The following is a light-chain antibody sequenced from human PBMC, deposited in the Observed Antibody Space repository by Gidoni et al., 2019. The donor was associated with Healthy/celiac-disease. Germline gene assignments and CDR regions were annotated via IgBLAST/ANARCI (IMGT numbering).Light chain of an antibody. J-gene: IGKJ2*01. V-gene: IGKV1-33*01. CDR2: DTH. Sequence: DLQMTQSPSSLSTSVGDRVTITCQASQEISQSLNWYQQKPAKALKHLLYDTHTVETGFPSRSSGSGSGTDFTFTIGSLQPKEIETNDGQKYDNLPYTFGQGTKLEIK. CDR1: QEISQS. CDR3: QKYDNLPYT.